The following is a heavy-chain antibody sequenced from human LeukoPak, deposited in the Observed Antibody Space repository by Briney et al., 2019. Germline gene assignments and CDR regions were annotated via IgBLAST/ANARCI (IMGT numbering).Heavy chain of an antibody. CDR1: GGSISSYY. J-gene: IGHJ4*02. D-gene: IGHD1-26*01. CDR3: ARHPATGLLDY. V-gene: IGHV4-59*08. CDR2: IYYSGSI. Sequence: PSETLSLTCTVSGGSISSYYWSWIRQPPGKGLEWIGHIYYSGSINYNPSLRSRVTISVDTSKNQFSLKLSSVTAADTAVYYCARHPATGLLDYWGQGTLVTVSS.